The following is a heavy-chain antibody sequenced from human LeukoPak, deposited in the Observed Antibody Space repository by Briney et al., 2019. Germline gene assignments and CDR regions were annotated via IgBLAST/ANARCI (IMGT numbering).Heavy chain of an antibody. CDR3: ASDIVATGEVDY. D-gene: IGHD5-12*01. CDR2: ISYDGSNK. Sequence: PGGSLGLSCAASGFTFSSYAMHWVRQAPGKGLEWVAVISYDGSNKYYADSVKGRFTISRDNSKNTLYLQMNSLRAEDTAVYYCASDIVATGEVDYWGQGTLVTVSS. J-gene: IGHJ4*02. CDR1: GFTFSSYA. V-gene: IGHV3-30*04.